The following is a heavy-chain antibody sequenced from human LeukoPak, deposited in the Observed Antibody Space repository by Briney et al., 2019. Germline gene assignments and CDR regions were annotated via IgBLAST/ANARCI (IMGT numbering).Heavy chain of an antibody. CDR3: TTQQGSWALNY. CDR1: GFIFADTW. J-gene: IGHJ4*02. Sequence: GGSLRLSCAASGFIFADTWMNWVRQAPGKGLKWVGLIRRKTDTGTTDYAAPVKGRFTISRDDSKNTLYLQMNGLKTEDTAVYYCTTQQGSWALNYWGQGVLVTVSS. CDR2: IRRKTDTGTT. V-gene: IGHV3-15*07. D-gene: IGHD7-27*01.